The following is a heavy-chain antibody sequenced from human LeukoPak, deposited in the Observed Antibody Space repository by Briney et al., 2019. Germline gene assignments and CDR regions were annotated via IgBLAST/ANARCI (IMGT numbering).Heavy chain of an antibody. CDR2: ISGSGGST. V-gene: IGHV3-23*01. D-gene: IGHD6-6*01. CDR3: ARDSSHYLGSSDY. Sequence: GGSLRLSCAASGFTFSSYAMSWVRQAPGKGLEWVSAISGSGGSTYYADSVKGRFTISRDNSKNTLYLQMNSLRAEDTAVYYCARDSSHYLGSSDYWGQGTLVTVPS. CDR1: GFTFSSYA. J-gene: IGHJ4*02.